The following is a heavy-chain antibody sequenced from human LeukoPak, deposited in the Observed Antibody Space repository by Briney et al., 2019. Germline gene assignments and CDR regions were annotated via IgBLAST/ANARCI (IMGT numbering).Heavy chain of an antibody. V-gene: IGHV1-69*04. CDR2: IIPILGIA. CDR1: GGTFSSYA. CDR3: ARGAYRLPYPDY. J-gene: IGHJ4*02. D-gene: IGHD2-21*01. Sequence: GASVKVSCKASGGTFSSYAISWVRQAPGQGLEWMGRIIPILGIANYAQKFQGRVTITADKSTSTAYMELSSLRSEDTAVYYCARGAYRLPYPDYWGQGTLVTVSS.